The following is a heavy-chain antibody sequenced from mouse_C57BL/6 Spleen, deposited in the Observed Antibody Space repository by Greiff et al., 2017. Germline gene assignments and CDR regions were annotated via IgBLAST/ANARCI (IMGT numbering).Heavy chain of an antibody. Sequence: DVQLQESGGGLVKPGGSLKLSCAASGFTFSSYAMSWVRQTPEKRLEWVATISDGGSYTYYPDNVKGRFTISRDNAKNNLYLQMSHLKSEDTAMYYCARDSSGFAYWGQGTLVTVSA. V-gene: IGHV5-4*01. CDR1: GFTFSSYA. CDR2: ISDGGSYT. CDR3: ARDSSGFAY. J-gene: IGHJ3*01. D-gene: IGHD3-1*01.